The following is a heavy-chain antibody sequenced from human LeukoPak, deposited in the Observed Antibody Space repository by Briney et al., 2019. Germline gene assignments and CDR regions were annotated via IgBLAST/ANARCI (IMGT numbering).Heavy chain of an antibody. CDR1: VGSISSSSYY. D-gene: IGHD3-16*02. Sequence: PSETLSLTCTVSVGSISSSSYYWGWIRQPPGKGLEWLGSIYYSGSTYYNPSLKSRVTISVDTSKNQFSLKLSSVTAADTAVYYCARQDDMITFGGVIADFDYWGQGTLVTVSS. V-gene: IGHV4-39*01. J-gene: IGHJ4*02. CDR3: ARQDDMITFGGVIADFDY. CDR2: IYYSGST.